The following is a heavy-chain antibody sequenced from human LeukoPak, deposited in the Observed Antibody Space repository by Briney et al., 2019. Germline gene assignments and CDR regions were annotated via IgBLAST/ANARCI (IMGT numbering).Heavy chain of an antibody. Sequence: ASVKVSCKASGYTFTSYYMHWVRQAPGQGLEWMGIINPSGGSTSYAQKFQGRVTMTRDMSTSTVYMELSSLRSEDTAVYYCARDGGRSYYDIFSVFDPWGQGTLVTVSS. CDR3: ARDGGRSYYDIFSVFDP. CDR1: GYTFTSYY. V-gene: IGHV1-46*01. CDR2: INPSGGST. J-gene: IGHJ5*02. D-gene: IGHD3-9*01.